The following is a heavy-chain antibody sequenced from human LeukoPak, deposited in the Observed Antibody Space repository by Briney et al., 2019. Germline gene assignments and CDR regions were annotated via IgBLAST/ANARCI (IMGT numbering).Heavy chain of an antibody. CDR2: ISYDGSNK. CDR1: GFTFSSYA. Sequence: PGGSLRLSCAASGFTFSSYAMHWVRQAPGKGLEWVAVISYDGSNKYYADSVKGRFTISRDNSKNTLYLQMNSLGVEDTAVYYCASMASYSGYDFDYWGQGTLVTVSS. CDR3: ASMASYSGYDFDY. V-gene: IGHV3-30*04. J-gene: IGHJ4*02. D-gene: IGHD5-12*01.